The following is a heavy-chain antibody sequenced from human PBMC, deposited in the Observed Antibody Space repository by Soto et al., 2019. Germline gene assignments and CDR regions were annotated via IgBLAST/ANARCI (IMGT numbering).Heavy chain of an antibody. CDR3: VKDLYGSDTYTYYCGMDV. D-gene: IGHD3-10*01. J-gene: IGHJ6*02. Sequence: QVQLVESGGGVVQPGRSLRLSCAASGFTFSRFGMHWVRQAPGKGLEWVAVISYDGSNRFYADSVKGRFTISRDNSKNTLYLQMNSLRPEDTAVYYCVKDLYGSDTYTYYCGMDVWGQGTTVTVSS. V-gene: IGHV3-30*18. CDR2: ISYDGSNR. CDR1: GFTFSRFG.